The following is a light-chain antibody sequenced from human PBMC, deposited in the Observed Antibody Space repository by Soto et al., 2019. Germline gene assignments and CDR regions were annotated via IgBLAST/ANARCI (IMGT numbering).Light chain of an antibody. CDR3: CSYAGSSTWV. Sequence: QAVVTQPASVSGSPGQSITISCTGTTSDIGSYNLVSWYQQHPGKVPKIIIYEASKRPSGAPYRFSGSKSGNTASLTISGLQAEDEADYHCCSYAGSSTWVFGTGTKLTVL. CDR2: EAS. J-gene: IGLJ1*01. CDR1: TSDIGSYNL. V-gene: IGLV2-23*01.